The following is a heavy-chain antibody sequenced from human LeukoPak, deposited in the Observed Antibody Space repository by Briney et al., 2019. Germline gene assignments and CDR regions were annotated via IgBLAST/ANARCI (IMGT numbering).Heavy chain of an antibody. J-gene: IGHJ4*02. V-gene: IGHV3-30*01. CDR2: ISYDGSNK. D-gene: IGHD3-10*01. CDR1: GFIFSSYA. CDR3: AREVLLWFGEFTNYFDY. Sequence: AGGSLRLSCAAAGFIFSSYAMHWVRQAPGKGLEWVAVISYDGSNKYYADSVKGRFTISRDNSKNTLYLQMNSLRAEDTAVYYCAREVLLWFGEFTNYFDYWGQGTLVTVSP.